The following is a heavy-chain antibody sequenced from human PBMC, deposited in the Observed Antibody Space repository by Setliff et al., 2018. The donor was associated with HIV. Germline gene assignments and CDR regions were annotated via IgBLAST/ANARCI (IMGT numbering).Heavy chain of an antibody. J-gene: IGHJ6*03. V-gene: IGHV4-61*09. CDR2: IYTSGST. Sequence: PSETLSLTCTVSGDSLSSGSYYWSWIRQPAGKGLEWIGHIYTSGSTNYNPSLKSRVTISVDTSKNQFSLKLSSVTAADTAVYYCARDEQRVRGSHYYYYMDVWGKGTTVTVSS. CDR1: GDSLSSGSYY. CDR3: ARDEQRVRGSHYYYYMDV. D-gene: IGHD6-6*01.